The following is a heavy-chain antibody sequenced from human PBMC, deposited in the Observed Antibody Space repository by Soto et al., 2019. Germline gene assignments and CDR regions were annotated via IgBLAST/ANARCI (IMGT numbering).Heavy chain of an antibody. V-gene: IGHV1-18*01. J-gene: IGHJ5*02. CDR1: GYTFTSYG. Sequence: GASVKVSCKASGYTFTSYGISWVQQAPGQGVEWMGWISAYNGNTNYAQKLQGRVTMTTDTSTSTAYMELRSLRSDDTAVYYCARDVGAITIFGVVHPWGQGTLVTVSS. CDR3: ARDVGAITIFGVVHP. D-gene: IGHD3-3*01. CDR2: ISAYNGNT.